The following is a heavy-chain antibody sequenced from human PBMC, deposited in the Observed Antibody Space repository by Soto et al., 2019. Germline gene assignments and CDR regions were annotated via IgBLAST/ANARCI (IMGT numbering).Heavy chain of an antibody. D-gene: IGHD2-8*01. CDR1: GYTFTSYG. V-gene: IGHV1-18*01. Sequence: ASVKVSCKASGYTFTSYGMSWVRQAPGQGLEWMGWISAYNGNTNYAQKLQGRVTMTTDTSTSTAYMELRSLRSDDTAVYYCARVPTKDIVLMVYAHRAAGGFDYWGQGTLVTVSS. CDR3: ARVPTKDIVLMVYAHRAAGGFDY. J-gene: IGHJ4*02. CDR2: ISAYNGNT.